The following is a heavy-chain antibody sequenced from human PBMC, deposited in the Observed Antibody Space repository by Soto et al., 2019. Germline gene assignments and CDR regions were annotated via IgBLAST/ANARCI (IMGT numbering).Heavy chain of an antibody. CDR3: ARQSPSPTIRKPCPFQH. CDR2: IYYSGST. Sequence: QLQLQESGPGLVKPSETLSLTCTVSGGSISSSSYYWGWIRQPPGKGLEWVGSIYYSGSTYYNPSLRIRVTISAATSKIQFSLKLSSVTAADTAVYYCARQSPSPTIRKPCPFQHWGQGTLVTVSS. V-gene: IGHV4-39*01. J-gene: IGHJ1*01. CDR1: GGSISSSSYY.